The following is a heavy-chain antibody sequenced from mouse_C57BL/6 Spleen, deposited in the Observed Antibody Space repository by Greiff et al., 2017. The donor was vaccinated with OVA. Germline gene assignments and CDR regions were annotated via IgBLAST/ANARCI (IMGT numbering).Heavy chain of an antibody. D-gene: IGHD3-1*01. V-gene: IGHV1-63*01. Sequence: QVQLQQSGAELVRPGTSVKMSCKASGYTFTNYWIGWAKQRPGHGLEWIGDIYPGGGYTNYNEKFKGKATLTADKSSSTAYMQFSSLTSEDSAIYYCARSGDGYAMDYWGQGTSVTVSS. CDR1: GYTFTNYW. J-gene: IGHJ4*01. CDR3: ARSGDGYAMDY. CDR2: IYPGGGYT.